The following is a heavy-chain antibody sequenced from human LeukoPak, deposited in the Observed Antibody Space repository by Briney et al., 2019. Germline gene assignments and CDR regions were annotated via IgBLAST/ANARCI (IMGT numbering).Heavy chain of an antibody. J-gene: IGHJ5*02. D-gene: IGHD3-10*01. V-gene: IGHV3-30*04. Sequence: GRSLRLSCAASGCTFSGYAMHWVRQAPGKGLEWVAVISYDGSSKYYADSVKGRFTISRDNSKNTLYLQMNSLRAEDTAVYYCATSSGPYYYGSGKTPWGQGTLVTVSS. CDR2: ISYDGSSK. CDR3: ATSSGPYYYGSGKTP. CDR1: GCTFSGYA.